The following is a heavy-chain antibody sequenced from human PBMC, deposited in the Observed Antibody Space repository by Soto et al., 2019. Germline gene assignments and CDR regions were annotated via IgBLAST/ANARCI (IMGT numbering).Heavy chain of an antibody. CDR1: GYTFTSYG. CDR3: ARIAAAALHDAFDI. V-gene: IGHV1-18*01. D-gene: IGHD6-13*01. J-gene: IGHJ3*02. CDR2: ISAYNGNT. Sequence: ASVKVSCKASGYTFTSYGISWVRQAPGQGLEWMGWISAYNGNTNYAQKLQGRVTMTTDTSTSTAYMELRSLRSDDTAVYYCARIAAAALHDAFDIWGQGTMVTVSS.